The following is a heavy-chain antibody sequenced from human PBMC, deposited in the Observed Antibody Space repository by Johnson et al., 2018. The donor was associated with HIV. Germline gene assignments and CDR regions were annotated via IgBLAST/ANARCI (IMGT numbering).Heavy chain of an antibody. CDR1: GFTFSSYD. Sequence: VQLVESGGGLVQPGGSLRLSCAASGFTFSSYDMHWVRQATGKGLEWVSAIGTAGDTYYPGSVKGRFTISRENAKNSLYLQMNSLRPEDTAVYYCARDFSVDYERGAFDIWGQGTMVTVSS. V-gene: IGHV3-13*01. J-gene: IGHJ3*02. CDR2: IGTAGDT. D-gene: IGHD4-17*01. CDR3: ARDFSVDYERGAFDI.